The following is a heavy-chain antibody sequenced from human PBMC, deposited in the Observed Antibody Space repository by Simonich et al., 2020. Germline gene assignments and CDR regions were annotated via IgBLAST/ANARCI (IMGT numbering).Heavy chain of an antibody. CDR3: ARHDRWLQFYFDY. CDR1: GGSISSYY. V-gene: IGHV4-59*08. CDR2: IYYSGST. J-gene: IGHJ4*02. Sequence: QVQLQESGPGLVKPSETLSLTCPVSGGSISSYYWNWIRQPPGKGLEWIGYIYYSGSTNYHPSLKSRVTISVDTSKNQFSLKLSSVTAADTAVYYCARHDRWLQFYFDYWGQGTLVTVSS. D-gene: IGHD5-12*01.